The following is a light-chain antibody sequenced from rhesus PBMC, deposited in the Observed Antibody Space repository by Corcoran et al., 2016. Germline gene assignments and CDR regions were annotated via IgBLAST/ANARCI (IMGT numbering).Light chain of an antibody. J-gene: IGKJ3*01. Sequence: DIQMTQSPSSLSASVGDRVTITCRASQGISDYLSWYQPKPGKAPKRLIYAASSLESGVPSRFSGSGSGTEFTLTISSLHPEDFAAYYCLQGYSTPFTFGPGTKLDIK. V-gene: IGKV1-36*02. CDR3: LQGYSTPFT. CDR2: AAS. CDR1: QGISDY.